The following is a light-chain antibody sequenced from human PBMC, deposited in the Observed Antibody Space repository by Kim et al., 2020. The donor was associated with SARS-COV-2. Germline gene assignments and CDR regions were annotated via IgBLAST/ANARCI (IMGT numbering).Light chain of an antibody. V-gene: IGLV7-43*01. J-gene: IGLJ3*02. CDR1: TGAVTSGYF. CDR2: STT. Sequence: PGGTVTLTCASRTGAVTSGYFPKWFQQKPGQAPRALIYSTTKRHSWTPARFSGSRRGGKAALTLSGVQPEDEADYYCLLSYGGAQVFGGGTQLTVL. CDR3: LLSYGGAQV.